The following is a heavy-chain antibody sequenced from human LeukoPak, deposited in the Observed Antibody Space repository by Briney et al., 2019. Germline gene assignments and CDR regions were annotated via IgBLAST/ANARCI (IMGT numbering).Heavy chain of an antibody. CDR3: ARAWEGSGSYYIGYYYYGMDV. V-gene: IGHV4-59*01. CDR1: GGSISSYY. J-gene: IGHJ6*02. D-gene: IGHD3-10*01. CDR2: IYYSGST. Sequence: PSETLSLTCTVSGGSISSYYWSWLRQPPGKGPEWIGYIYYSGSTNYNPSLKSRVTISVDTSKNQFSPKLSSVTAADTAVYYCARAWEGSGSYYIGYYYYGMDVWGQGTTVTVSS.